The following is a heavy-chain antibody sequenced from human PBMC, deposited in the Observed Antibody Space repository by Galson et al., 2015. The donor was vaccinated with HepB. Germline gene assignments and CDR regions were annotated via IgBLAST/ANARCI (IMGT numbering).Heavy chain of an antibody. J-gene: IGHJ3*02. CDR1: GFTFGDYA. V-gene: IGHV3-49*03. Sequence: SLRLSCAASGFTFGDYAMSWFRQAPGKGLEWVGFIRSKAYGGTTEYAASVKGRFTISRDDSKSIAYLQMNSLKTEDTAVYYCRGEVTLSDAFDIWGQGTMVTVSS. CDR3: RGEVTLSDAFDI. D-gene: IGHD2-21*02. CDR2: IRSKAYGGTT.